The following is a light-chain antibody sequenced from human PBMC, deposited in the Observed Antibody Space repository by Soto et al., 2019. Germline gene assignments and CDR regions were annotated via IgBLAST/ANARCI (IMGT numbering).Light chain of an antibody. V-gene: IGKV3-15*01. CDR2: GAS. Sequence: DIVMTQSPATLSVSPGERATLSCRASQSVRRDLGWYQQKPGQAPRLLIYGASTRATGVPARFSGSGSGTEFTLTISSLQSQDFAIYYCQQSNNWPLTFGGGTKVEIK. CDR3: QQSNNWPLT. CDR1: QSVRRD. J-gene: IGKJ4*01.